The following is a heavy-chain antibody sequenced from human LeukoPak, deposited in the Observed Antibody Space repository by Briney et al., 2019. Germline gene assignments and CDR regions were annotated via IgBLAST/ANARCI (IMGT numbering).Heavy chain of an antibody. J-gene: IGHJ4*02. V-gene: IGHV4-34*01. Sequence: PSVPLTLMCAVYGGSFSRYYWIWLPQPPGKGLVWIREINHCGSTNYNPSLKSRINISVDTSKNQFFPKLSYETDADTAVYYCARERRRTWSYYYVSSPLDYWGQGTLVTVSS. CDR2: INHCGST. D-gene: IGHD3-10*02. CDR3: ARERRRTWSYYYVSSPLDY. CDR1: GGSFSRYY.